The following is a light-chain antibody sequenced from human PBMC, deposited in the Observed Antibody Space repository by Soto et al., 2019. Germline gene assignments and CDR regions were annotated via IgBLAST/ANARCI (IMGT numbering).Light chain of an antibody. CDR3: QQYKSTPPT. Sequence: DIVMTQSPDSLAVSLGERATINCKSSQSVLYSSNNKNYLAWYQQRPGQPPKLLIYWSSTREAGVPDRFSGSGSGTDLSLTITRLQAEDVGVYYCQQYKSTPPTLGQGTKLEI. J-gene: IGKJ2*01. V-gene: IGKV4-1*01. CDR2: WSS. CDR1: QSVLYSSNNKNY.